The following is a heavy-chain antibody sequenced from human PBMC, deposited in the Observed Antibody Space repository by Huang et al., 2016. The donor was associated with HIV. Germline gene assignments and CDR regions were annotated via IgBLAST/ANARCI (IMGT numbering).Heavy chain of an antibody. Sequence: QLQLQESGPGLVKPSETLSLTCTVPGGSISSSSYYWGWIRQPPGKGLEWIGSIYHSGTTYYNPSLKGRVTISVDTSRTQFSLKLGSVTAADTAVYYCAAHGRIVGIPAAPLRFDPWGQGTLVTVSS. CDR3: AAHGRIVGIPAAPLRFDP. J-gene: IGHJ5*02. CDR1: GGSISSSSYY. V-gene: IGHV4-39*01. CDR2: IYHSGTT. D-gene: IGHD6-13*01.